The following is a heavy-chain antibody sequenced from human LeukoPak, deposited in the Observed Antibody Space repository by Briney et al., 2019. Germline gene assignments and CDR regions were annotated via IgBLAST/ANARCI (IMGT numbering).Heavy chain of an antibody. V-gene: IGHV5-51*01. D-gene: IGHD3-9*01. J-gene: IGHJ5*01. Sequence: GESLKISXKGFGYSFTSYWIGWVRQRPGKGLEWMGIIYPYDSDTRYSPSFQGHVTISADKSITTAYLQWNSLEASDTATYFCARQYYDILTGPNWFDSWGQGTLVTVSS. CDR1: GYSFTSYW. CDR3: ARQYYDILTGPNWFDS. CDR2: IYPYDSDT.